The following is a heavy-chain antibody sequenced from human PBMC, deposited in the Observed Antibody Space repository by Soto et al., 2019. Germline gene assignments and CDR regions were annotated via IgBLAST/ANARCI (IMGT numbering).Heavy chain of an antibody. J-gene: IGHJ4*02. D-gene: IGHD6-19*01. V-gene: IGHV4-34*01. CDR1: GGSFSGYY. Sequence: TSETLSLTCAVYGGSFSGYYWSWIRQPPGKGLEWIGEINHSGSTNYNPSLKSRVTISVDTSKNQFSLKLSSVTAADTAVYYCAREERAVAGTEVVGLGIDYWGQGTLVTVSS. CDR2: INHSGST. CDR3: AREERAVAGTEVVGLGIDY.